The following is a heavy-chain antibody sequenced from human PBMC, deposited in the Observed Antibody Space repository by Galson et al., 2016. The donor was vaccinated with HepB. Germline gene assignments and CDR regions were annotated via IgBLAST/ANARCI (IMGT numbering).Heavy chain of an antibody. Sequence: SLRLSCAASGFTFSNYGVSWVRQAPGKGLEWVSTVSYSGGSTYYADSVKGRFTISRDNSKNTLFLQMNSLSVEDTAIYYCAKRHYYGSGSFDYWGQGTLVTVSS. CDR3: AKRHYYGSGSFDY. J-gene: IGHJ4*02. CDR2: VSYSGGST. CDR1: GFTFSNYG. D-gene: IGHD3-10*01. V-gene: IGHV3-23*01.